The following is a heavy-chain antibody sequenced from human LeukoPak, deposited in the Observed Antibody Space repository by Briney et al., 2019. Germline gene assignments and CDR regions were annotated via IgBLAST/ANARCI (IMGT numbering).Heavy chain of an antibody. V-gene: IGHV3-23*01. J-gene: IGHJ6*03. Sequence: GGSLRLSCAASGFTFSNAWMSWVRQAPGKGLEWVSAISGSGGSTYYADSVKGRFTISRDNSKNTLYLQMNSLRAEDTAVYYCAKGEVGMGVWGKGTTVTVSS. CDR1: GFTFSNAW. D-gene: IGHD2-15*01. CDR2: ISGSGGST. CDR3: AKGEVGMGV.